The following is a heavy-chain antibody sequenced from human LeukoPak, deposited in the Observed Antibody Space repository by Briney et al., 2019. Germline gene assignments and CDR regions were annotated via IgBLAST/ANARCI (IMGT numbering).Heavy chain of an antibody. CDR2: IIPILGIA. Sequence: ASVKVSCKASGGTFSSYAISWVRQAPGQGLEWMGRIIPILGIANYAQKFQGRVTITADKSTSTAYIELSSLRSEDTAVYYCARDRSSGWYYFDYWGQGTLVTVCS. D-gene: IGHD6-19*01. V-gene: IGHV1-69*04. CDR3: ARDRSSGWYYFDY. CDR1: GGTFSSYA. J-gene: IGHJ4*02.